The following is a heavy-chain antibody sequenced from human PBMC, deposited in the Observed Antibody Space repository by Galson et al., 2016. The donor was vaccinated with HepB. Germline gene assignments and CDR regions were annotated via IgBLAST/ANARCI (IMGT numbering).Heavy chain of an antibody. CDR2: MSYDGSTK. CDR1: TFTDYG. V-gene: IGHV3-30*18. CDR3: AKDFYTMVQGAMGYYGMDV. J-gene: IGHJ6*04. D-gene: IGHD3-10*01. Sequence: SLRLSCASTFTDYGIHWVRQAPGKGLEWVAAMSYDGSTKEYADALKGRLTISRDSSKNTVSLQLKNLRREDTGVYYCAKDFYTMVQGAMGYYGMDVWGKGTTVIASS.